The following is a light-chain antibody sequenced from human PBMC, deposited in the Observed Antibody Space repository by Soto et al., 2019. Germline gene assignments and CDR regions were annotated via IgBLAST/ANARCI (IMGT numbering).Light chain of an antibody. J-gene: IGKJ1*01. Sequence: EIVMTQSPLSLSVTPGEPASISCRASQSLLHSNGYNYLDWYVQKPGQSPQLLINLASNRASGVPDNFSGSGTGTDFTLNIRRVEAEYVGIYYCMQALQTPWTFGQGTKVEVK. V-gene: IGKV2-28*01. CDR3: MQALQTPWT. CDR2: LAS. CDR1: QSLLHSNGYNY.